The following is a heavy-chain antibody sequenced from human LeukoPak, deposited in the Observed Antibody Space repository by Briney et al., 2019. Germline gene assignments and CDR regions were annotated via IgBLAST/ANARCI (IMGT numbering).Heavy chain of an antibody. Sequence: ETLSLTCTVSGGSISSSSYYWGWIRQPPGKGLEWIGSIYYSGSTYYNPSLKSRVTISVDTSKNQFSLKLSSVTAADTAVYYCARGQREWELSPFLHWGQGTLVTVSS. V-gene: IGHV4-39*07. CDR3: ARGQREWELSPFLH. CDR2: IYYSGST. D-gene: IGHD1-26*01. CDR1: GGSISSSSYY. J-gene: IGHJ4*02.